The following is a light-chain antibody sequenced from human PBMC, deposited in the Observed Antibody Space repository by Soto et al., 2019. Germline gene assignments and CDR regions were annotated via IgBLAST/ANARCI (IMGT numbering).Light chain of an antibody. Sequence: IHMTHSPSTLSASVLYRVTITFLASQSISGWLAWYQQKPGKAPKLLIYDASSLESGVPSRFSGSGSGTEFTLTITSLQPDDFATYYCQQYNSYPWTFGQGTKVDIK. CDR3: QQYNSYPWT. CDR2: DAS. J-gene: IGKJ1*01. V-gene: IGKV1-5*01. CDR1: QSISGW.